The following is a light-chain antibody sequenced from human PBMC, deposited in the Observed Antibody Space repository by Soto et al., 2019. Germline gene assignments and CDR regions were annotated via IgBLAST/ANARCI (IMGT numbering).Light chain of an antibody. CDR1: RTVNSQ. J-gene: IGKJ5*01. CDR3: QQYGSSPHSIT. V-gene: IGKV3-20*01. CDR2: DTF. Sequence: EIVLTQSPASVSLSPGGRATLSCRASRTVNSQLAWYQQKPGQAPRLLIYDTFNRAAGIPARFSGSGSGTDFTLTISRLEPEDFAVYYCQQYGSSPHSITFGQGTRLEIK.